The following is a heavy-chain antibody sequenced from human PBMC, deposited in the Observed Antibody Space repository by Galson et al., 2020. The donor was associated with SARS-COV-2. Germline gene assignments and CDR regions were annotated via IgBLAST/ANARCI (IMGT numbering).Heavy chain of an antibody. D-gene: IGHD2-21*02. Sequence: CAASGFTFSSYAMHWVRQAPGKGLEWVAVISYDGSTKYYADSVKGRFTISRDTSKNTLYLQMSSLSPEDTAVYYCARTTYTVVTQGGFDYWGQGTLATVSS. CDR2: ISYDGSTK. V-gene: IGHV3-30*04. CDR1: GFTFSSYA. J-gene: IGHJ4*02. CDR3: ARTTYTVVTQGGFDY.